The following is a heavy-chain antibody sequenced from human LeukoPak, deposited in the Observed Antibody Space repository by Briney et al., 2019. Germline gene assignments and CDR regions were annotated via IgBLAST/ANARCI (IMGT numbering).Heavy chain of an antibody. J-gene: IGHJ4*02. CDR1: GGSISSYY. CDR3: ARDGGSYSLFDY. D-gene: IGHD1-26*01. V-gene: IGHV4-59*01. CDR2: IYYSGST. Sequence: SETLSLTCTVSGGSISSYYWNWIRQPPGKGLEWIGYIYYSGSTNYNPSLKSRVTISVDTSKNQFSLKLSSVTAADTAVYYCARDGGSYSLFDYWGQGSLVTVSS.